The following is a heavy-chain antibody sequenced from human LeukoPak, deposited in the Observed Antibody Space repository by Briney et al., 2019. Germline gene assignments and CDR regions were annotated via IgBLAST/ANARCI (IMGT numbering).Heavy chain of an antibody. Sequence: GRSLRLSCAAPGFTSSNYAMHWAPQAPGKGLDWVAFISHDRSNNCHGDYVKGRFTISRDNSKYTLYLQMNSLTDEDTAVYYCARDLSGSYMSDYWGQGTLVTVSS. V-gene: IGHV3-30-3*01. CDR3: ARDLSGSYMSDY. CDR1: GFTSSNYA. J-gene: IGHJ4*02. CDR2: ISHDRSNN. D-gene: IGHD3-10*01.